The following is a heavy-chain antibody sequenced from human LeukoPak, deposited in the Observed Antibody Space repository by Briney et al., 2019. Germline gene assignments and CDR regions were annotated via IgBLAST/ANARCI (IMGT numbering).Heavy chain of an antibody. CDR3: ARAPYKGSGSYYPYYFDY. D-gene: IGHD3-10*01. CDR1: GFTFSSYS. J-gene: IGHJ4*02. V-gene: IGHV3-21*01. Sequence: GGSLRLSCAASGFTFSSYSMNWVRQAPGKGLEWVSSISSSSSYIYYADSVKGRFTISRDNAKNSLYLRMNSLRAEDTAVYYCARAPYKGSGSYYPYYFDYWGQGTLVTVSS. CDR2: ISSSSSYI.